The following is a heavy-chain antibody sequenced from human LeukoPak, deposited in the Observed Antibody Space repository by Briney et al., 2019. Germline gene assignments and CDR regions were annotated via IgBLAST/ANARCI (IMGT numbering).Heavy chain of an antibody. Sequence: ASVTVSFKASGYTFTSYYMHWVRQAPGQGGEWMGIINPSGGSTSYAQKFQGRVTITSDTSTSTVYMELSSLRSEDTAVYYCARDPSGSYPYFDYWGQGTLVTVSS. D-gene: IGHD1-26*01. J-gene: IGHJ4*02. V-gene: IGHV1-46*01. CDR2: INPSGGST. CDR1: GYTFTSYY. CDR3: ARDPSGSYPYFDY.